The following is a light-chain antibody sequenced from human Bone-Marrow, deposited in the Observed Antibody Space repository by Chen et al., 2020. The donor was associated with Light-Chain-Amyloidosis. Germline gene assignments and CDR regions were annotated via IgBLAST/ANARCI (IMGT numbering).Light chain of an antibody. J-gene: IGKJ2*04. CDR1: QDIENY. V-gene: IGKV1-27*01. CDR2: SAS. Sequence: DIQMTQSPYSLSASVGDRVTITCRASQDIENYLAWYQQRPGQVPKLLIYSASNLQSGVPSRFSGSGSGTDFTLTISSLQPEDVATYYCQKHNYAPCSFGQGTKLEIK. CDR3: QKHNYAPCS.